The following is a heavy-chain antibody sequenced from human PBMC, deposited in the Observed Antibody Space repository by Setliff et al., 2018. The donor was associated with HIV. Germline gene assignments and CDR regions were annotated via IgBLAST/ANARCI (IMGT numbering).Heavy chain of an antibody. CDR2: ITHSGST. CDR1: GGSFSGYY. J-gene: IGHJ5*02. CDR3: AIGHLSPKFDP. V-gene: IGHV4-34*01. Sequence: SQTLSLTCAVNGGSFSGYYWSWIRQPPGKGLEWNGEITHSGSTNYNPSLKSRVTISVDTSKNQFSLKLSSVTAPDTAVYYCAIGHLSPKFDPWGQGTLVTVSS.